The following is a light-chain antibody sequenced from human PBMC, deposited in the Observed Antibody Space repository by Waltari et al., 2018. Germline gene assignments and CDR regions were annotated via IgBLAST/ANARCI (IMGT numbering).Light chain of an antibody. CDR1: SNDIGAYDF. Sequence: QSALIQPASLSASPGQSITISCTGTSNDIGAYDFVSWHHQHPGKVPKLIIYDVDIRPSGISNRFSGPKSGNTASLTISGLQAEDDSDYYCSSFTTSKTRVFGGGTRVTVL. V-gene: IGLV2-14*03. CDR2: DVD. CDR3: SSFTTSKTRV. J-gene: IGLJ2*01.